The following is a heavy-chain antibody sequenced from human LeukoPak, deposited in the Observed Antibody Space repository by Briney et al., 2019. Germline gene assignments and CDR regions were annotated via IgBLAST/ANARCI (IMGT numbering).Heavy chain of an antibody. V-gene: IGHV3-7*04. CDR3: ARPYHDSSGYYGS. CDR2: IKQDGSEK. J-gene: IGHJ4*02. Sequence: GGSQRLSCAASGFTFSSYWMSWVRQAPGKGLEWVANIKQDGSEKYYVDSVKGRFTISRDNAKNSLYLQMNSLRAEDTAVYYCARPYHDSSGYYGSWGQGTLVTVCS. D-gene: IGHD3-22*01. CDR1: GFTFSSYW.